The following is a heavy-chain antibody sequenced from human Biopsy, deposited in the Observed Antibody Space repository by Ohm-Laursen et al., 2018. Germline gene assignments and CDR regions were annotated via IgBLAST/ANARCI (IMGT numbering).Heavy chain of an antibody. J-gene: IGHJ1*01. CDR2: NIPILGTG. CDR3: ATKLTGYFHH. CDR1: GGTFSNYG. D-gene: IGHD3-9*01. Sequence: ASVKVSCKVSGGTFSNYGVNWVRQAPGQGLEWLGGNIPILGTGNYAQKFQDRVTVAADTSTSTATMELRSLRSDDTAVYYCATKLTGYFHHWGQGTLVIVSS. V-gene: IGHV1-69*06.